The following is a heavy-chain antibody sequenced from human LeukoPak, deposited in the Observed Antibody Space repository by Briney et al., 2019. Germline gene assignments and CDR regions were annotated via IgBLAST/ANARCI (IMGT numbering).Heavy chain of an antibody. J-gene: IGHJ4*02. V-gene: IGHV4-61*02. Sequence: PSETLSLTCTVSGGSISSGSYYWGWIRQPAGKGLEWIGRIYTSGSTNYNPSLKSRVTITVDTSKNQFSLKLSSVTAADTAVYYCASGSWFGEYPFDYWGQGTLVTVSS. CDR2: IYTSGST. D-gene: IGHD3-10*01. CDR1: GGSISSGSYY. CDR3: ASGSWFGEYPFDY.